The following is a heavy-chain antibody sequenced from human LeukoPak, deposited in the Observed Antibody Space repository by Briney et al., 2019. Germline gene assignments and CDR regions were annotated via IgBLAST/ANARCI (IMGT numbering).Heavy chain of an antibody. V-gene: IGHV3-33*08. Sequence: GGSLRLSCAASGFTFSSYSMNWVRQAPGKGLEWVAVIWYDGSNKYYADSVKGRFTISRDNSKNTLYLQMNSLRAEDTAVYYCARDPSAPARYYYYGMDVWGQGTTVTVSS. J-gene: IGHJ6*02. CDR2: IWYDGSNK. CDR3: ARDPSAPARYYYYGMDV. CDR1: GFTFSSYS.